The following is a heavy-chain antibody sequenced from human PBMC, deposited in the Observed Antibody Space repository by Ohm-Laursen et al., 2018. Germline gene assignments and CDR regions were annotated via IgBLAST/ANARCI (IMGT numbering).Heavy chain of an antibody. Sequence: SLRLSCSATGFTFSTYSMNWVRQAPGKGLEWVSSISSSSSYIYYADSVKGRFTISRDNAKNSLYLQMNSLRAKDTAVYYCARIVGARCFDLWGRGTLVTVSS. CDR1: GFTFSTYS. J-gene: IGHJ2*01. V-gene: IGHV3-21*01. CDR2: ISSSSSYI. CDR3: ARIVGARCFDL. D-gene: IGHD1-26*01.